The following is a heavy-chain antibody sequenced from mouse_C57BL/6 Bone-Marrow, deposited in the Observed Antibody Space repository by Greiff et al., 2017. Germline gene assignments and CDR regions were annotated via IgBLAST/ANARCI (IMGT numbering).Heavy chain of an antibody. CDR3: ARDLELGY. CDR2: ISYDGSN. J-gene: IGHJ2*01. D-gene: IGHD4-1*01. Sequence: ESGPGLVKPSQSLSLTCSVTGYSITSGYYWNWIRQFPGNKLEWMGYISYDGSNNYNPSLKNRISITRDTSKNQFFLKLNSVTTEDTATYYCARDLELGYWGQGTTLTVSS. V-gene: IGHV3-6*01. CDR1: GYSITSGYY.